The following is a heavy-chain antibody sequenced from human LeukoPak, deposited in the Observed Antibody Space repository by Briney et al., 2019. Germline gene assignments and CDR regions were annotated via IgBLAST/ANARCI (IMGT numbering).Heavy chain of an antibody. CDR1: GFTFSNYG. J-gene: IGHJ6*03. CDR2: ISTSSTYI. D-gene: IGHD2/OR15-2a*01. CDR3: ARGEFGDYYYFYMDV. V-gene: IGHV3-21*01. Sequence: GGSLRLSCAASGFTFSNYGMNWVRQAPGKGLEWVSSISTSSTYIFYADSVKGRFTISRDNAKNSLFLQMNSLRAEDTATYYCARGEFGDYYYFYMDVWGKGTTVTVSS.